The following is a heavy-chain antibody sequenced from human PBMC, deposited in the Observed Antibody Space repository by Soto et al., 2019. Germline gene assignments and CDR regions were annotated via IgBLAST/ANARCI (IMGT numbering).Heavy chain of an antibody. CDR1: GYTFTSYD. CDR3: ARASPPLATTSKTTVTTFVYMDF. J-gene: IGHJ6*03. Sequence: ASVKVSCKASGYTFTSYDINWVRQATGQGLQWMGWMNPNSGNTGYAQKYQGRVTMTRNTSISTAYMELSSLRSEDTAVYYCARASPPLATTSKTTVTTFVYMDFWGKGITVTVSS. V-gene: IGHV1-8*01. CDR2: MNPNSGNT. D-gene: IGHD4-17*01.